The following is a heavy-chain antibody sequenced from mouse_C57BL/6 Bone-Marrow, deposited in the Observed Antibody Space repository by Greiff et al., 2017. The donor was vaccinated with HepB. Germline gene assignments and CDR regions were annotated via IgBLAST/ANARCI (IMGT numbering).Heavy chain of an antibody. D-gene: IGHD4-1*01. Sequence: VKLQQSGAELVKPGASVKISCKASGYAFSSYWMNWVKQRPGKGLEWIGQIYPGDGDTNYNGKFKGKATLTADKSSSTAYMQLSSLTSEDSAVYYCARFRLGPLFDYWGQGTTLTVSS. CDR3: ARFRLGPLFDY. CDR2: IYPGDGDT. J-gene: IGHJ2*01. V-gene: IGHV1-80*01. CDR1: GYAFSSYW.